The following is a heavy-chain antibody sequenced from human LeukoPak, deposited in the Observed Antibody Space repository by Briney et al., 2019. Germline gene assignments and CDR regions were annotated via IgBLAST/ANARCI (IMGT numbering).Heavy chain of an antibody. CDR1: GFAVSTNY. CDR3: AKDIYYDSSGYYNV. J-gene: IGHJ4*02. V-gene: IGHV3-66*01. D-gene: IGHD3-22*01. CDR2: IYSDGST. Sequence: GGSLRLSCAASGFAVSTNYLSWVRQAPGKGLEWVSVIYSDGSTYYTDSVKGRFTISRDNSKNTLYLQMNSLRAEDTAVYYCAKDIYYDSSGYYNVWGQGTLVTVSS.